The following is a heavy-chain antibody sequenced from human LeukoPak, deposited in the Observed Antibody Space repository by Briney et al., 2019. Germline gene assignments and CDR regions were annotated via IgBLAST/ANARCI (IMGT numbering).Heavy chain of an antibody. CDR1: GGSIRGSNFY. Sequence: SETLSLTCTVSGGSIRGSNFYWGWIRQPPGKGLEWIGTIYSTGSTYYNASLKSRVTISVDTSKNQFSLRLTSVTAADTAVYYCATWLQMHFWGQGTLVTVSS. CDR2: IYSTGST. CDR3: ATWLQMHF. V-gene: IGHV4-39*07. J-gene: IGHJ4*02. D-gene: IGHD5-24*01.